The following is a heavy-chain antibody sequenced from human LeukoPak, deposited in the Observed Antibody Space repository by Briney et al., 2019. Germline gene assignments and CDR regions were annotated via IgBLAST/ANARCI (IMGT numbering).Heavy chain of an antibody. V-gene: IGHV3-23*01. D-gene: IGHD5-18*01. CDR1: GFTFSNYA. Sequence: PGGSLRLSCAASGFTFSNYAMSWVRQAPGKGLEWVSAINDSGGSTYYADSVKGRFTISRDNSKNTLYLQMNSLRAEDTAVYYCARARSSYGYGDAFDIWGQGTMVTVSS. CDR3: ARARSSYGYGDAFDI. CDR2: INDSGGST. J-gene: IGHJ3*02.